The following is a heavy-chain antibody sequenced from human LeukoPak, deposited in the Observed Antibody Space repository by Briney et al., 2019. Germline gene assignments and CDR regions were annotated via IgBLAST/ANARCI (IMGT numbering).Heavy chain of an antibody. D-gene: IGHD2-2*01. CDR1: GFTLSNYN. J-gene: IGHJ4*02. CDR3: ARARPDFDY. CDR2: ISSTSSYI. V-gene: IGHV3-21*01. Sequence: PGGSLRLSCAASGFTLSNYNMNWVRQAPGKGLEWVSCISSTSSYIYYADSVKGRFTISRDNAKSSLYLQMHSLRAEDTAVYYCARARPDFDYWGQGTLLTVSS.